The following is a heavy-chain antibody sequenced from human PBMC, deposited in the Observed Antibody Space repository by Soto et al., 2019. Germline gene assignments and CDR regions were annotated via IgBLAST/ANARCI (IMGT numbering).Heavy chain of an antibody. D-gene: IGHD1-1*01. CDR2: IYATGTT. Sequence: SETLSLTCAVSGGSISSDDYSWTWIRQPPGKALEWIGRIYATGTTDYNPSLKSRVMMSVDTSKKQFSLKLRSVTAADTAVYYCVRDGTKTLRDWFDPWGQGISVTVSS. CDR1: GGSISSDDYS. V-gene: IGHV4-30-4*07. CDR3: VRDGTKTLRDWFDP. J-gene: IGHJ5*02.